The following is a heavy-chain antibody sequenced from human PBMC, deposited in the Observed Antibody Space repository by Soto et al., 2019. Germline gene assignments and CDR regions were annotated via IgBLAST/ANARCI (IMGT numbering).Heavy chain of an antibody. CDR1: GGTFSSSA. V-gene: IGHV1-69*01. Sequence: QVQLVQSGAEVKKPGSSVKVSCKASGGTFSSSAISWVRQAPGQGLAWMGGIIPIFGTANYAQKFQGRVTITADESTSTAYMELSSLRSEDAAVYYCARASSRGRTLDAFDIWGQGTMVTVSS. CDR3: ARASSRGRTLDAFDI. J-gene: IGHJ3*02. D-gene: IGHD2-15*01. CDR2: IIPIFGTA.